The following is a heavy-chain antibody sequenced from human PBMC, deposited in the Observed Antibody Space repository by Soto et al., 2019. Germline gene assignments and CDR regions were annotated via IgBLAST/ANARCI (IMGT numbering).Heavy chain of an antibody. CDR1: GFTFSSYG. CDR3: AKDLELRYDSSGYPDY. J-gene: IGHJ4*02. Sequence: GGSLRLSCAASGFTFSSYGMHWVRQAPGKGLEWVAVISYDGSNKYYADSVKGRFTISRDKSKNTLYLQMNSLRAEDTAVYYCAKDLELRYDSSGYPDYWGQGTLVTVSS. D-gene: IGHD3-22*01. V-gene: IGHV3-30*18. CDR2: ISYDGSNK.